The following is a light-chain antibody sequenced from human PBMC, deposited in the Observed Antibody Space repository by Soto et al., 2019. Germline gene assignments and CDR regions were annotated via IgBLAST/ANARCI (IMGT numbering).Light chain of an antibody. Sequence: DIQLTQSPSFLSASVGDRVTITCRASQGISSYLAWYQQKPGKAPKFLIYAASTLQSGVPSRFSGSGSGTDFTLTISSLQPEDFATYYCQQLNTYPLTFGQGTKVDIK. V-gene: IGKV1-9*01. CDR3: QQLNTYPLT. J-gene: IGKJ1*01. CDR2: AAS. CDR1: QGISSY.